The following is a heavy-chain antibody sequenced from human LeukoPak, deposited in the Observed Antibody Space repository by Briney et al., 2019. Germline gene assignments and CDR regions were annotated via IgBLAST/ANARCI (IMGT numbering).Heavy chain of an antibody. Sequence: GGSLRLSCAASGFTFSSHWMHWVRQAPGKGLVWVSRINSDGSSTSYADSVKGRFTISRDNAKNTLYLQMNSLRAEDTAVYYCARVGAVVYAFDIWGQGTMVTVSS. CDR3: ARVGAVVYAFDI. V-gene: IGHV3-74*01. CDR1: GFTFSSHW. D-gene: IGHD2-15*01. CDR2: INSDGSST. J-gene: IGHJ3*02.